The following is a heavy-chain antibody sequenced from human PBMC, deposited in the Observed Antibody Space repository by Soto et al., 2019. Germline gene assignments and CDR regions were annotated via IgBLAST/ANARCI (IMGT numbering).Heavy chain of an antibody. J-gene: IGHJ4*02. V-gene: IGHV1-46*01. CDR2: INPSGGST. Sequence: ASVKVSCKASGYTFTSYYMHWVRQAPGQGLEWMGIINPSGGSTSYAQKFQGRVTMTRDTSTSTVYMELSSLRSEDTAVYYCARDPSCSGGSCHSSRFDYWGQGTLVTVSS. D-gene: IGHD2-15*01. CDR1: GYTFTSYY. CDR3: ARDPSCSGGSCHSSRFDY.